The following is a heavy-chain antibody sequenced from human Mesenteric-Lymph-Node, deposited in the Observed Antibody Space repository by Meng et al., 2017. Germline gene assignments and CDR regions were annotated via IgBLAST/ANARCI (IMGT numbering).Heavy chain of an antibody. CDR2: INPSGGST. CDR3: ARDLDYGGNSGIFDY. J-gene: IGHJ4*02. V-gene: IGHV1-46*01. CDR1: GIPFISYY. D-gene: IGHD4-23*01. Sequence: PRGSVKVSCNTSGIPFISYYMHGVRQAPGQGFEWMGIINPSGGSTSYAQKFQGRVTMTRDTSTSTVYMELSSLRSEDTAVYYCARDLDYGGNSGIFDYWGQGTLVTVSS.